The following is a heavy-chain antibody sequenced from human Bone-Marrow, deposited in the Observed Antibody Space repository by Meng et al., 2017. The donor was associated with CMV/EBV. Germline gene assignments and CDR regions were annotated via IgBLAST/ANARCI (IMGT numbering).Heavy chain of an antibody. J-gene: IGHJ4*02. CDR3: ARVTTVTTPY. CDR1: GFTFSSYA. CDR2: ISSNGGST. V-gene: IGHV3-64*02. D-gene: IGHD4-11*01. Sequence: GESLKISCAASGFTFSSYAMHWVHQAPGKGLEYVSAISSNGGSTYYADSVKGRFTISRDNSKNTLYLQMGSLRAEDMAVYYCARVTTVTTPYWVQGTLVTVSS.